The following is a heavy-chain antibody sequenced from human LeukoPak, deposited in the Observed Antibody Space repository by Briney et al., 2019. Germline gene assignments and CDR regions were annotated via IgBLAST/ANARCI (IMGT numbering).Heavy chain of an antibody. Sequence: GGSLRLSCAASGFTFSSYGMHWFRQAPGKGLEWVAFIRYDGSNKYYADSVKGRFTISRDNSKNTLYLQMNSLRAEDTAVYYCAKDIMATIEEGFDYWGQGTLVTVSS. CDR3: AKDIMATIEEGFDY. CDR1: GFTFSSYG. V-gene: IGHV3-30*02. CDR2: IRYDGSNK. J-gene: IGHJ4*02. D-gene: IGHD5-24*01.